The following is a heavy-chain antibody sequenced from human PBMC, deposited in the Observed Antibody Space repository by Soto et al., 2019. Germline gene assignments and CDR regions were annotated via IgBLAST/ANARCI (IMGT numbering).Heavy chain of an antibody. V-gene: IGHV3-43*01. CDR1: GFTFDDYT. J-gene: IGHJ4*02. CDR2: ISWDGDST. Sequence: GGSLRLSCAASGFTFDDYTMHWVRQAPGKGLEWVSLISWDGDSTYYADSVKGRFTISRDNSKNALYLQMNSLRTEDAALYYCAKDSCCLQQVGSNEYYFDYWGQGSVVTVSS. D-gene: IGHD6-13*01. CDR3: AKDSCCLQQVGSNEYYFDY.